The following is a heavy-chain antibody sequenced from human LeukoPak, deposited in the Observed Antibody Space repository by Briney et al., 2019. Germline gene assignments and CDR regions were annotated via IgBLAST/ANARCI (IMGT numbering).Heavy chain of an antibody. D-gene: IGHD3-22*01. V-gene: IGHV4-39*07. J-gene: IGHJ1*01. CDR1: GGSIRSSYYY. Sequence: SETLSLTCTVSGGSIRSSYYYWGWIRQPPGKGLEWIGSIYDSGSTYYNPSLKSRVTISVDRSKNQFSLKLSSVTAADTAVYYCATLFHYYDSSGYYYEYFQHWGQGTLVTVSS. CDR2: IYDSGST. CDR3: ATLFHYYDSSGYYYEYFQH.